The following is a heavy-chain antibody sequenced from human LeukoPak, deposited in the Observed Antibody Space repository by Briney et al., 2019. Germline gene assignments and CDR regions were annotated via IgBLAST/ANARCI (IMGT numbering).Heavy chain of an antibody. J-gene: IGHJ4*02. D-gene: IGHD3-22*01. CDR1: GFTFSSYA. CDR3: AKLAINYYDSRGYTFDY. V-gene: IGHV3-23*01. Sequence: GGSLRLSCAASGFTFSSYAMSWVRQAPGKGLEWVSAISGSGGSTYYADSVKGRFTISRDNSKNTLYLQMNSLRAEDTAVYYCAKLAINYYDSRGYTFDYWGQGTLVTVPS. CDR2: ISGSGGST.